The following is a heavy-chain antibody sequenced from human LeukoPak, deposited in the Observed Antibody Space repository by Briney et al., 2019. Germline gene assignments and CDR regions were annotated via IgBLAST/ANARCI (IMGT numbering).Heavy chain of an antibody. J-gene: IGHJ4*02. Sequence: SETLSLTCAVSGGSISSSHWWSWVRRPPGKGLEWIGEIYHSGSTNYNPSLKSRVTISVDTSKNQFSLKLSSVTAADTAVYYCARDSVAAAGTSYDYWGQGTLVTVSS. CDR2: IYHSGST. CDR1: GGSISSSHW. D-gene: IGHD6-13*01. V-gene: IGHV4-4*02. CDR3: ARDSVAAAGTSYDY.